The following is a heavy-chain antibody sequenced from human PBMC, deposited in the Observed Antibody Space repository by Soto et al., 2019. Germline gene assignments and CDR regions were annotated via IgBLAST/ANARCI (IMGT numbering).Heavy chain of an antibody. V-gene: IGHV4-59*01. D-gene: IGHD2-21*02. CDR2: IHSSGNT. CDR3: ARLQYTVVTPIDL. CDR1: GGSITNYY. Sequence: ASETLSLTCTVPGGSITNYYWTWIRQLPGKRLEWIAHIHSSGNTNSNPSLKSRVTISMDTSKNQISLRLTSVTAADTAMYYCARLQYTVVTPIDLWGQGTMVTVSS. J-gene: IGHJ3*01.